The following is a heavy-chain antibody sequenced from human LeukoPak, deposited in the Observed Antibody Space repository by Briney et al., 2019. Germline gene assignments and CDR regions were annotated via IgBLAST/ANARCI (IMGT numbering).Heavy chain of an antibody. J-gene: IGHJ4*02. CDR1: GFTFSSYW. CDR3: VRHYYDTSSLDY. D-gene: IGHD3-22*01. CDR2: IKQDGSEK. V-gene: IGHV3-7*05. Sequence: GGSLRLSCAASGFTFSSYWMNWVRQAPGKGLEWVATIKQDGSEKFYVDSVKGRFTISRDNAKNSLFLQMNSLRVEDTAVYYCVRHYYDTSSLDYWGQGTLVTVSS.